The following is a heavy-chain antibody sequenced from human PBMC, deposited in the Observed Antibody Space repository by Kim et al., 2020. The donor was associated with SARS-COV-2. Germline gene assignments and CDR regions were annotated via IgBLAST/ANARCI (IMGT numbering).Heavy chain of an antibody. V-gene: IGHV4-61*02. CDR1: GGSISSGSYY. CDR2: IYTSGST. D-gene: IGHD2-15*01. Sequence: SETLSLTCTVSGGSISSGSYYWSWIRQPAGKGLEWIGRIYTSGSTNYNPSLKSRVTISVDTSKNQFSLKLSSVTAADTAVYYCARLCHRVVAATLSWYFDLWGRGTLVTVSS. J-gene: IGHJ2*01. CDR3: ARLCHRVVAATLSWYFDL.